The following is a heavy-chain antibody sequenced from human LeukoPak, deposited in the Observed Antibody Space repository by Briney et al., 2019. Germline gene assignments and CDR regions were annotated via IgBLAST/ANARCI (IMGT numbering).Heavy chain of an antibody. J-gene: IGHJ4*02. CDR1: GFTFSSYE. Sequence: GGSLRLSCAASGFTFSSYEMNWVRQAPGKGLEWVSYISSSGSTIYYADSVEGRFTISRDNAKNSLYLQMNSLRVEDTGIYYCSRDPRSLDYWGQGALVTVSS. CDR3: SRDPRSLDY. V-gene: IGHV3-48*03. CDR2: ISSSGSTI.